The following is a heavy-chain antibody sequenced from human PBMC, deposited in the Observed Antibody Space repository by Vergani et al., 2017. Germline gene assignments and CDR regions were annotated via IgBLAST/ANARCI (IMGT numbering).Heavy chain of an antibody. CDR1: GFTFSSYA. V-gene: IGHV3-64D*06. CDR2: ISSNGGST. J-gene: IGHJ4*02. Sequence: EVQLVESGGGLVQPGGSLRLSCSASGFTFSSYAMHWVRQAPGKGLEYVSAISSNGGSTYYADSVKGRFTISRDNSKNTLYLQMSSLRAEDTAVYYCVIYPYWYSSGWYEYGVYWGQGTLVTVSS. D-gene: IGHD6-19*01. CDR3: VIYPYWYSSGWYEYGVY.